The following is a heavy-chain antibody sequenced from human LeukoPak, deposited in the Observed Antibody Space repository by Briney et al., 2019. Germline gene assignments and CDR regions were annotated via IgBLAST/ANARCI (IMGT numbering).Heavy chain of an antibody. Sequence: PGGSLRLSCAASGFTFSSYAMSWVRQAPGKGLEWVSAISGSGGSTYYADSVKGRFTISRDNSKNTLYLQMNSLRAEDTAVYYCARDRVVVTAIHSRDAFDIWGQGTMVTASS. CDR3: ARDRVVVTAIHSRDAFDI. V-gene: IGHV3-23*01. CDR1: GFTFSSYA. J-gene: IGHJ3*02. CDR2: ISGSGGST. D-gene: IGHD2-21*02.